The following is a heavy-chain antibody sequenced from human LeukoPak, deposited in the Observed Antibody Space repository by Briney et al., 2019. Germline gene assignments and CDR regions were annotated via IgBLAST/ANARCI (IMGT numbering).Heavy chain of an antibody. V-gene: IGHV3-66*01. CDR1: GFTVTSNH. CDR3: ARVFPPNCFDP. J-gene: IGHJ5*02. CDR2: IYSGGGA. Sequence: GGSLRLSCAASGFTVTSNHMSWVRQAPGKGLEWVSIIYSGGGAYYADSVKGRFTISRDNSRNTLFLQMNSLRAEDTAMYYCARVFPPNCFDPWGQGTLVTVSS. D-gene: IGHD3-10*02.